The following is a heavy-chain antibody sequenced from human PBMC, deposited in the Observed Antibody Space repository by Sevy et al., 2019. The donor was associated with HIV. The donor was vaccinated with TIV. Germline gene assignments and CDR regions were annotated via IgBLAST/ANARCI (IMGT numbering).Heavy chain of an antibody. CDR3: AMHYIHDIEDGWYFDL. Sequence: GGSLRLSCAASGFTFNNYAMSWVRQAPGKGLEGKGLEWVSTISGGGGGTYYADSVRGRFTISRDNSKNTLYLKVNSLRVEDTAVDYCAMHYIHDIEDGWYFDLWGRGTLVTVSS. J-gene: IGHJ2*01. CDR1: GFTFNNYA. D-gene: IGHD4-4*01. V-gene: IGHV3-23*01. CDR2: ISGGGGGT.